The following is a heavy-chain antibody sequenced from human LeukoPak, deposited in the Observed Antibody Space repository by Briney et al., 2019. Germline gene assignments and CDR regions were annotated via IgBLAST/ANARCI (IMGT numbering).Heavy chain of an antibody. J-gene: IGHJ4*02. CDR2: IIPILGIA. D-gene: IGHD5-18*01. Sequence: SVKVSCKASGGTFSGYAISWVRQAPGQGLEWMGRIIPILGIANYAQKFQGRVTITADKSTSTAYMELSSLRSEDTAVYYCATDLHTAMVTNYWGQGTLVTVSS. V-gene: IGHV1-69*04. CDR3: ATDLHTAMVTNY. CDR1: GGTFSGYA.